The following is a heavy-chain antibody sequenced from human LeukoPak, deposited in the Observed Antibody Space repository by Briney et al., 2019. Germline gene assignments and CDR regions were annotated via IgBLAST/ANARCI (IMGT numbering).Heavy chain of an antibody. D-gene: IGHD6-6*01. V-gene: IGHV4-39*01. CDR3: ARPSPDYSSSSYAFDI. CDR2: IYYSGST. Sequence: PSETLSLTCTVSGGSISSSSYYWGWIRQPPGKGLEWIGSIYYSGSTYYNPSLKSRVTISVDTSKNQFSLKLSSVTAADTAVYYCARPSPDYSSSSYAFDIWGQGTMVTVSS. J-gene: IGHJ3*02. CDR1: GGSISSSSYY.